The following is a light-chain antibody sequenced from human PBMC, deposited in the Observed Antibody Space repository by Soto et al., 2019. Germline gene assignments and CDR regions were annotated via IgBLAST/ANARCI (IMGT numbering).Light chain of an antibody. CDR1: SSDIVSYNY. V-gene: IGLV2-14*01. CDR3: ISYRGSDTSYV. CDR2: EDR. Sequence: SSDIVSYNYVAWYQQFPGKTPKLIIYEDRNRPSGVSFRFTGSNSGNPDSLTISGLQAEDEADYYCISYRGSDTSYVFGTGTKV. J-gene: IGLJ1*01.